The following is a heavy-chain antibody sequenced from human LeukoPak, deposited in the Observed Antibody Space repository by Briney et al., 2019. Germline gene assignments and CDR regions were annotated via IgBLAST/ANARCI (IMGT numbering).Heavy chain of an antibody. V-gene: IGHV3-30*04. D-gene: IGHD6-13*01. Sequence: GGSLRLSCAASGFTFSSYAMHWVRQAPGKGLEWVAVISYDGSNKYYADSVKGRFTISRDNSKNTLYLQMNSLRAEDTAAYYCARDLYRATAAGKSRPKFSYYFDYWGQGTLVTVSS. J-gene: IGHJ4*02. CDR2: ISYDGSNK. CDR3: ARDLYRATAAGKSRPKFSYYFDY. CDR1: GFTFSSYA.